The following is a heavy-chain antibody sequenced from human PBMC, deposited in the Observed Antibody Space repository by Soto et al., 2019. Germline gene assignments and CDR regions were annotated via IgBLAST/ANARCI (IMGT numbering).Heavy chain of an antibody. J-gene: IGHJ5*02. CDR2: MNPNSGNT. Sequence: GASVKVSCKASGYTFTSYDINWVRRATGQGLEWMGWMNPNSGNTGYAQKFQGRVTMTRNTSISTAYMELSSLRSEDTAVYYCARRIAEAGTSWFDPWGQGTLVTVSS. CDR3: ARRIAEAGTSWFDP. V-gene: IGHV1-8*01. CDR1: GYTFTSYD. D-gene: IGHD6-13*01.